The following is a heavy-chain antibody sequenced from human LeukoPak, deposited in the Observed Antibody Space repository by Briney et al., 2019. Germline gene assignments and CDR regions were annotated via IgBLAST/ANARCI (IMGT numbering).Heavy chain of an antibody. Sequence: SETLSLTCTASGGSISSSTYYWGWIRQPPGKGLEWIGIICYSGSTYYNASLKSRVTISADTSKNQFSLKLSSVTAADTAVYYCARPLSGSSSWHGDAFDIWGPGTMVTVSS. CDR1: GGSISSSTYY. D-gene: IGHD6-13*01. CDR2: ICYSGST. J-gene: IGHJ3*02. V-gene: IGHV4-39*01. CDR3: ARPLSGSSSWHGDAFDI.